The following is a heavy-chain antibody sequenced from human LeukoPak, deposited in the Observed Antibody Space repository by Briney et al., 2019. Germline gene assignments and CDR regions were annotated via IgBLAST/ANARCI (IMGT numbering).Heavy chain of an antibody. J-gene: IGHJ6*02. CDR2: INHSGST. D-gene: IGHD2-15*01. V-gene: IGHV4-34*01. CDR3: ARSGGYYYYYYGMDV. Sequence: SETLSLTCAGYGGSFSGYYWSWIRQPPGKGLEWIGEINHSGSTNYNPSLKSRVTISVDTSKNQFSLKLSSVTAADTAVYYCARSGGYYYYYYGMDVWGQGTTVTVSS. CDR1: GGSFSGYY.